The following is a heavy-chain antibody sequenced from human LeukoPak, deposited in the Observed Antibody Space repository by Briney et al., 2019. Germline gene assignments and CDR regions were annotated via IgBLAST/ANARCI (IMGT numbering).Heavy chain of an antibody. J-gene: IGHJ4*02. V-gene: IGHV3-48*01. CDR2: VSGSGSTV. CDR1: GFTFGDHI. CDR3: VRQFAS. Sequence: GGSLGLSCAASGFTFGDHIMNWVRQLPGKRLEWVAYVSGSGSTVYYADSVKGRFTVSRDNGKSSLYLQMNSLRVEDTALYYCVRQFASWGQGTLVTVSS.